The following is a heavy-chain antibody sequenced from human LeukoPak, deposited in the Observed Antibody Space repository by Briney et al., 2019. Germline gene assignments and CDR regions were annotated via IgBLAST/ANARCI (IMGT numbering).Heavy chain of an antibody. J-gene: IGHJ4*02. V-gene: IGHV3-48*01. CDR2: VSGSGSTV. CDR1: GFTFGDHI. CDR3: VRQFAS. Sequence: GGSLGLSCAASGFTFGDHIMNWVRQLPGKRLEWVAYVSGSGSTVYYADSVKGRFTVSRDNGKSSLYLQMNSLRVEDTALYYCVRQFASWGQGTLVTVSS.